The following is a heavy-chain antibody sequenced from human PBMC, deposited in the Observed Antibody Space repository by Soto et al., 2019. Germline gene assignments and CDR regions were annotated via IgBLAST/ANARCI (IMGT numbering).Heavy chain of an antibody. J-gene: IGHJ4*02. D-gene: IGHD1-1*01. CDR2: IKGKTEGGRT. CDR3: TTDPHTTGTKY. V-gene: IGHV3-15*01. Sequence: LRLSCAASGFILSDVWMSWVRQAPGAGLEWVGRIKGKTEGGRTDYAAPVKGRFTISRDASKKTLYLQMNSLKTEDTAVYYCTTDPHTTGTKYWGQGTLVTVSS. CDR1: GFILSDVW.